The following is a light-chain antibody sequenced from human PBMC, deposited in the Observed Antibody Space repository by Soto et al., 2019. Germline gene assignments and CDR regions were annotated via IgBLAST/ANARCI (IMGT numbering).Light chain of an antibody. CDR2: DVT. J-gene: IGLJ2*01. V-gene: IGLV2-14*03. CDR1: RSDVGGYNY. CDR3: TSYSSTSSVV. Sequence: QSALTQPASVSGSPGQSITIPCTGTRSDVGGYNYVSWYQQHPDKAPKLIIYDVTSRPSGVSDRFSGSKSGNTASLTISGLRAEDEGDYHCTSYSSTSSVVFGGGTQLTVL.